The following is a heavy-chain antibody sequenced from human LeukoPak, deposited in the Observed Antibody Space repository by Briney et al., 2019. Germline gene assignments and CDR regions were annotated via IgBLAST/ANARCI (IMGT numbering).Heavy chain of an antibody. CDR3: ATSGYSGYGIDY. J-gene: IGHJ4*02. V-gene: IGHV3-7*03. Sequence: GGSPRLSCAVSGFTFSRYWMSWVRQAPGKGLEWVANIKQDGSDTYSVDSVKGRFTISRDNAKNPLYLEMNSLRVEDTAVYYCATSGYSGYGIDYWGQGTLVAVSS. CDR2: IKQDGSDT. D-gene: IGHD5-12*01. CDR1: GFTFSRYW.